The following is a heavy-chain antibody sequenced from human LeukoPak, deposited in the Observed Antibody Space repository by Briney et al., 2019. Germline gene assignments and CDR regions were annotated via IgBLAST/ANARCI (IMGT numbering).Heavy chain of an antibody. J-gene: IGHJ4*02. Sequence: PSETPSLTCTVSGGSISNSNYYWGWIRQPPGKGLEWIGNIFYSGSTYYNPSLKSRVTISVDTSKNQFSLKLTSVTAADTAVYYCASATGLPWYFDCWGQGTLLTVSS. CDR2: IFYSGST. CDR3: ASATGLPWYFDC. CDR1: GGSISNSNYY. V-gene: IGHV4-39*07.